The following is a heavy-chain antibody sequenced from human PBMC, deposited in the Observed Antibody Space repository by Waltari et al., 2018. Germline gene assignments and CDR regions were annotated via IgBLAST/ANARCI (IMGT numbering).Heavy chain of an antibody. CDR1: GGSISSGGYY. Sequence: QVQLQESGPGLVKPSQTLSLTCTVSGGSISSGGYYWSWIRQHPGKGLEWIGYIYHSGSTYYNPSLKSRVTISVDRSKNQFSLKLSSVTAADTAVYYCARVRVGVIGYYFDYWGQGTLVTVSS. J-gene: IGHJ4*02. V-gene: IGHV4-31*03. CDR3: ARVRVGVIGYYFDY. CDR2: IYHSGST. D-gene: IGHD3-22*01.